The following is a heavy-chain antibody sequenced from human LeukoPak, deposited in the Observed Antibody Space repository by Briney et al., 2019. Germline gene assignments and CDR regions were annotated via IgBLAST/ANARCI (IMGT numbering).Heavy chain of an antibody. V-gene: IGHV1-69*05. J-gene: IGHJ6*03. CDR2: IIPIFGTA. CDR3: ARDSKSKYSSSWYAYYYYYVDV. CDR1: GGTFSSYA. Sequence: SSVKVSCKASGGTFSSYAISWVRQAPGQGLEWMGRIIPIFGTANYAQKFQGRVTITTDESTSTAYMELSSLRSEDTAVYYCARDSKSKYSSSWYAYYYYYVDVWGKGTTVTVSS. D-gene: IGHD6-13*01.